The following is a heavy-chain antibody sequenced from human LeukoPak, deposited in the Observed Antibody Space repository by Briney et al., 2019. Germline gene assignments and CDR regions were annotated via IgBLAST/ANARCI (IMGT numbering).Heavy chain of an antibody. CDR1: GGSINSHY. Sequence: SETLSLTCSGSGGSINSHYWGWIRQPPGMGLEWIGYERDTGATKDNPSLSSRVTLSADTSKNQLSLRLRSVTAADTAVYFCATIKRGSIFGYFDFWGQGILVTVPS. CDR3: ATIKRGSIFGYFDF. V-gene: IGHV4-59*11. D-gene: IGHD5-18*01. CDR2: ERDTGAT. J-gene: IGHJ4*02.